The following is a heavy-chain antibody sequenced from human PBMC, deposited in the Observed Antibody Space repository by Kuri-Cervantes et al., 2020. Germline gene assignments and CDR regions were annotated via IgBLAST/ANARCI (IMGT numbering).Heavy chain of an antibody. CDR3: AKENPGHGSGWSQTPFLDA. CDR2: ISGSSTI. D-gene: IGHD6-19*01. Sequence: GGSLRLSCAASGFTFGTYTMNWVRQAPGKGLEWVSCISGSSTIYHADSVKGRFTISRDNGKNSLDLQMNGLRADDTAVYYCAKENPGHGSGWSQTPFLDAWGQGTLVTVSS. V-gene: IGHV3-48*01. CDR1: GFTFGTYT. J-gene: IGHJ4*02.